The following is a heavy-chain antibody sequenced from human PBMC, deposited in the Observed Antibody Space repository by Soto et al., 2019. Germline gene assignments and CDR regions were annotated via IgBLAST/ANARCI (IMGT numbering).Heavy chain of an antibody. CDR2: ISSGRPDI. D-gene: IGHD6-19*01. CDR1: GFSFDTYN. V-gene: IGHV3-21*01. J-gene: IGHJ4*02. CDR3: ARDHLGIAAGDFDL. Sequence: PGGSLRLSCAASGFSFDTYNMNWVRQAPGKGLEWVSSISSGRPDIFYADSVRGRFTISRDDAKKSLFLQMNSLIADDTAVYYCARDHLGIAAGDFDLWGQGTLVTVSS.